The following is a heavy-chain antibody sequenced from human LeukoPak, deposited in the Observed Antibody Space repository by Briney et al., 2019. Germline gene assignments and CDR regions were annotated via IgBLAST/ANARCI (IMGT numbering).Heavy chain of an antibody. CDR2: IYYSGST. J-gene: IGHJ4*02. V-gene: IGHV4-4*02. CDR3: ARAEYDDH. CDR1: GGSISSSNW. D-gene: IGHD1-14*01. Sequence: SETLSLACAVSGGSISSSNWWSWVRQPPGKGLEWIGNIYYSGSTYYNPSLKSRVTISVDTSKNQFYLKLSSVIAADTAVYYCARAEYDDHWGRGTLVTVSS.